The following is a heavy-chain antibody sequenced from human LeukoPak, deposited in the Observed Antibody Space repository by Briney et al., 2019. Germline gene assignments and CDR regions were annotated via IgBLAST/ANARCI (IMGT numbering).Heavy chain of an antibody. CDR2: INAGNGNT. V-gene: IGHV1-3*01. CDR1: GYTFTSYA. J-gene: IGHJ4*02. Sequence: GASVKVSCKASGYTFTSYAMHWVRQAPGQRLEWMGWINAGNGNTKHSQKFQGRVTFSRDTSASTAYMEVSSLRSEDTAVFYCARENSGYDYSFDYWGQGTLVTVSS. D-gene: IGHD5-12*01. CDR3: ARENSGYDYSFDY.